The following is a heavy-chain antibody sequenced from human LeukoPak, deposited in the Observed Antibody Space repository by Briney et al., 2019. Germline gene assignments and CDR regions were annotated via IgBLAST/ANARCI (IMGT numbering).Heavy chain of an antibody. CDR1: GFTFSSYE. D-gene: IGHD3-3*01. J-gene: IGHJ4*02. CDR2: ISYDGINK. Sequence: GGSLRLSCAASGFTFSSYEMNWVRQAPGKGLEWVALISYDGINKHYADSVKGRFTISRDNSKNTLYLQMNSLRAEDTAVYYCASEGSWVGGSGYADYWGQGALVTVSS. V-gene: IGHV3-30*03. CDR3: ASEGSWVGGSGYADY.